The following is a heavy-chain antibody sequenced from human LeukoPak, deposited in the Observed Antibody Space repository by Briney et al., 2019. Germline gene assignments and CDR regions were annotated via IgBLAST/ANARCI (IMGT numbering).Heavy chain of an antibody. J-gene: IGHJ4*02. CDR2: ISYDGSNK. CDR1: GFTFSSYG. CDR3: AKAETMIVVVINPDY. Sequence: GGSLRLSCAASGFTFSSYGMHWVRQAPGKGLEWVAVISYDGSNKYYADSVKGRFTISRDNSKNTLYLQMNSLRAEDTAVYYCAKAETMIVVVINPDYWGQGTLVTVSS. V-gene: IGHV3-30*18. D-gene: IGHD3-22*01.